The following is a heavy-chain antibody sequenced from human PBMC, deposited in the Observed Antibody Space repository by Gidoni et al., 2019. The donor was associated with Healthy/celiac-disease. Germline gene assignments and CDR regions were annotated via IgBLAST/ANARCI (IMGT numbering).Heavy chain of an antibody. CDR2: INWNGGST. CDR3: ARDRAPYYYDSSGYYYYFDY. V-gene: IGHV3-20*04. CDR1: GFTFDDYG. Sequence: EVQLVESGGGVVRPGGSLRLSCAASGFTFDDYGRSWVRQAPGKGLEWVSGINWNGGSTGYADSVKGRFTISRDNAKNSLYLQMNRVRAEDTALYYCARDRAPYYYDSSGYYYYFDYWGQGTLVTVSS. D-gene: IGHD3-22*01. J-gene: IGHJ4*02.